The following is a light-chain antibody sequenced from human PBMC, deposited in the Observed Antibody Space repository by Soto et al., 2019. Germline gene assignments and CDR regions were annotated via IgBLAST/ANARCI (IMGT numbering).Light chain of an antibody. Sequence: EIVMTQSPATLSVSPGERTTLSCRASQSVSSNLDWYQQKPGQAPRLLIYGASTRATGIPARFSGSGSGTDFTLTISSLQSEDFAVYYCQQYNNWPPRDSFGQGTKLEIK. CDR1: QSVSSN. CDR3: QQYNNWPPRDS. CDR2: GAS. J-gene: IGKJ2*01. V-gene: IGKV3-15*01.